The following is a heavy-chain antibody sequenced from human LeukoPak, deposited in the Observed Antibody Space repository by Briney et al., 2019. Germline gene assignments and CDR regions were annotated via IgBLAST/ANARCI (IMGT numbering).Heavy chain of an antibody. V-gene: IGHV3-48*01. CDR1: GFTFSSYS. D-gene: IGHD4-17*01. Sequence: GGSLRLSCAASGFTFSSYSMNWVRQAPGKGLEWVSYISSGSSTVYYADSVKGRFTISRDNAKNSLYLQMNSLRAEDTAVYYCARETVTTHFDYWGQGTLVTVSS. J-gene: IGHJ4*02. CDR3: ARETVTTHFDY. CDR2: ISSGSSTV.